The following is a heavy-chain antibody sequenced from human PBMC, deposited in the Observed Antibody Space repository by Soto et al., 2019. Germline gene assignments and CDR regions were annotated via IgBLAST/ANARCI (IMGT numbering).Heavy chain of an antibody. CDR3: ARVMDWQNRVEYRYYGMDV. V-gene: IGHV5-10-1*01. D-gene: IGHD2-8*01. Sequence: PGESLKISCKGSGYSFTSYWISWVRQMPGKGLEWMGRIDPSDSYTNYSPSFQGHVTISADKSISTAYLQWSSLKASDTAMYYCARVMDWQNRVEYRYYGMDVWGQGTTVTVSS. CDR2: IDPSDSYT. CDR1: GYSFTSYW. J-gene: IGHJ6*02.